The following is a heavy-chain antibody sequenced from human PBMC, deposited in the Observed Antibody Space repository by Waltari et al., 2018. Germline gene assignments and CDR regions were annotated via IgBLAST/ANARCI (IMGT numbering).Heavy chain of an antibody. CDR3: ARGLGEIDY. J-gene: IGHJ4*02. CDR2: IYYSGCT. CDR1: GGSISSYY. D-gene: IGHD3-10*01. Sequence: QVQLQESGPGLVKPSETLSLTCTVSGGSISSYYWSWIRQPPGKGLEWIGYIYYSGCTNSNPSLKSRVTISVDTSKNQFSLKLSSVTAADTAVYYCARGLGEIDYWGQGTLVTVSS. V-gene: IGHV4-59*01.